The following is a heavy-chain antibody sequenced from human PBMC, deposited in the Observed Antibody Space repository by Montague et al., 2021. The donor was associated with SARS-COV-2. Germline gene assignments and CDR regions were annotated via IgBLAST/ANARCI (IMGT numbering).Heavy chain of an antibody. CDR3: ARQRRGGLVSTPRFFDY. CDR2: IYYSGST. J-gene: IGHJ4*02. Sequence: SETLSLTCTVSGGSISSSSYYWGWIRQPPGKGLKWIGSIYYSGSTYYNPSLKSRVTISVDTSKNPFSLKLSSVTAADTAVYYCARQRRGGLVSTPRFFDYWGQGTLVTVSS. V-gene: IGHV4-39*01. D-gene: IGHD6-19*01. CDR1: GGSISSSSYY.